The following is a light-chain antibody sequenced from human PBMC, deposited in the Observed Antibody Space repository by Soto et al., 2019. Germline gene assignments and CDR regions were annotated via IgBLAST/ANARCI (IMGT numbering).Light chain of an antibody. Sequence: EVVMTQSPATLSLSPGERATLSCRASQSVSSDLAWYQQKPGQAPRLLIYGASTRATDIPARFSGGGSGTEFTLTIYNLQSEDYGIYYCQQYNDWPPITFGPGTKVDIK. CDR3: QQYNDWPPIT. CDR2: GAS. V-gene: IGKV3-15*01. J-gene: IGKJ3*01. CDR1: QSVSSD.